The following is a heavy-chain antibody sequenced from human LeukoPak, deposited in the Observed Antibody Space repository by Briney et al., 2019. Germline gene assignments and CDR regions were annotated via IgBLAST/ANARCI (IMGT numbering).Heavy chain of an antibody. CDR1: GGSISSSSYY. CDR3: ARLGSKKNDAFDI. J-gene: IGHJ3*02. Sequence: PSETLSLTCTVSGGSISSSSYYWGWIRQPPGKGLVWIGSIYYSGSTYYNPSLKSRVTISVDTSKNQFSLKLSSVTAADTAVYYCARLGSKKNDAFDIWGQGTMVTVSS. V-gene: IGHV4-39*01. D-gene: IGHD2-15*01. CDR2: IYYSGST.